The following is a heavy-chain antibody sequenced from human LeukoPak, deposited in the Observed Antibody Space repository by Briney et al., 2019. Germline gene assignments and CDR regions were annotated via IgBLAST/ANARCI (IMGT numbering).Heavy chain of an antibody. CDR3: AKAALGYVDY. D-gene: IGHD6-13*01. Sequence: GGSLRLSCAASGFTFSSYGMHWVRQAPGKGLEWVAVISYDGSNKYYADSVKGRFTISRDNSKNTLYPQMNSLRAEDTAVYYCAKAALGYVDYWGQGTLVTVSS. CDR1: GFTFSSYG. V-gene: IGHV3-30*18. J-gene: IGHJ4*02. CDR2: ISYDGSNK.